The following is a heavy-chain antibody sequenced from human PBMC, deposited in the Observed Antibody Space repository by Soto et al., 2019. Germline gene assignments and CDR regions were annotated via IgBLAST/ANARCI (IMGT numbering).Heavy chain of an antibody. V-gene: IGHV1-18*01. D-gene: IGHD2-2*03. J-gene: IGHJ5*02. Sequence: GPVKVSCKASGYTFTSYGISWVRQAPGQGLEWMGWISAYNGNTNYAQKLQGRVTMTTDTSTSAAYMELRSLRSDDTAVYYCARDSGYCSSTSCYASDPWGQGTLVTVSS. CDR3: ARDSGYCSSTSCYASDP. CDR2: ISAYNGNT. CDR1: GYTFTSYG.